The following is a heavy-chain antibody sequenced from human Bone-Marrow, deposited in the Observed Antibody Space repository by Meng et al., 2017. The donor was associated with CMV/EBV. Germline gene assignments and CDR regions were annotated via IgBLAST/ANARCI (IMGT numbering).Heavy chain of an antibody. CDR3: ARISTTLDS. J-gene: IGHJ4*02. Sequence: QVQLVQSGAEVKKPGASGKLSCKASGYIFTNYFMHWVRQAPGQGLEWMGIINPSGGDTTYARNFQGRITMTRDTSTSTVYMELSSLRSGDTAVYYCARISTTLDSWGQGTLVTVSS. V-gene: IGHV1-46*01. CDR2: INPSGGDT. D-gene: IGHD1-26*01. CDR1: GYIFTNYF.